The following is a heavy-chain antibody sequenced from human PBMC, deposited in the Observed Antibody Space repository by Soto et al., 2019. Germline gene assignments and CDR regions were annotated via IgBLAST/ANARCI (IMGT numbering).Heavy chain of an antibody. CDR3: ARTSGYFDS. J-gene: IGHJ4*02. CDR1: GDSVSSISAA. CDR2: TYYRSKWYN. D-gene: IGHD6-19*01. V-gene: IGHV6-1*01. Sequence: SQTLSLTCXISGDSVSSISAAWNWIRQSPSRGLEWLGRTYYRSKWYNEYEVSVRSRIAINPDTSRNQFSLQLDSVTPEDTAVYYCARTSGYFDSWGQGSLVTVSS.